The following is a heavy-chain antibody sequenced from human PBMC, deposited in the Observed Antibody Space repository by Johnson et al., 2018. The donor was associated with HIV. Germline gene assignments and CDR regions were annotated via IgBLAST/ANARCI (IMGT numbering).Heavy chain of an antibody. CDR3: ARDGPYYLSPRDAFEI. Sequence: VQLVESGGGLVQPGGSLRLSCAASGFTVSSNYMSWVRQAPGKGLEWVSVIYSGGSTYYADSVKGRFIISRDNSKNTLYLQMNSLRVEATAVYYCARDGPYYLSPRDAFEIWGQGTMVTVSS. CDR1: GFTVSSNY. J-gene: IGHJ3*02. V-gene: IGHV3-66*01. D-gene: IGHD3-22*01. CDR2: IYSGGST.